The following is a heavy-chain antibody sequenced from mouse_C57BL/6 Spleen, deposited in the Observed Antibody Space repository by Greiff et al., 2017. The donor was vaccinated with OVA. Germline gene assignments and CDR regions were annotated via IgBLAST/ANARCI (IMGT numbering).Heavy chain of an antibody. J-gene: IGHJ2*01. CDR2: IYPGNSDT. V-gene: IGHV1-5*01. D-gene: IGHD2-3*01. CDR3: TRSIYDGYDDFDY. Sequence: EVQRVESGTVLARPGASVKMSCKTSGYTFTSYWMHWVKQRPGPGLEWIGAIYPGNSDTSYNQKVKGKAKLTAVTSASTAYMELSILTNEDSAVYYCTRSIYDGYDDFDYWGQGTTLTVSS. CDR1: GYTFTSYW.